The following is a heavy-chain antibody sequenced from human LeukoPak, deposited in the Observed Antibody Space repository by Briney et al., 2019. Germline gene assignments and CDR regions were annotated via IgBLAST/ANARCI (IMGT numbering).Heavy chain of an antibody. D-gene: IGHD3-10*01. CDR1: GFTFSSYE. J-gene: IGHJ5*02. V-gene: IGHV3-48*03. CDR2: IISSGSTI. CDR3: ARGDGPGWFGELSGWFDP. Sequence: GGSLRLSCAASGFTFSSYEMNWVRQAPGKGLEWVSYIISSGSTIYYADSVKGRFTISRDNAKNSLYLQMNSLRAEDTAVYYCARGDGPGWFGELSGWFDPWGQGTLVTVSS.